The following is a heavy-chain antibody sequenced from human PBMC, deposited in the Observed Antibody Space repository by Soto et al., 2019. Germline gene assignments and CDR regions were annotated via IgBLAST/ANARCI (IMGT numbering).Heavy chain of an antibody. CDR1: GGSFSGYY. V-gene: IGHV4-34*01. CDR2: INHSGST. CDR3: ARGRVSSGWYRDY. Sequence: KTSETLSLTCGVYGGSFSGYYWSWIRQPPGKWLEWIGEINHSGSTNYNPSLKSRVTISVDTSKNQFSLKLSSVAAADTAVYYCARGRVSSGWYRDYWGQGXLVTVYS. J-gene: IGHJ4*02. D-gene: IGHD6-19*01.